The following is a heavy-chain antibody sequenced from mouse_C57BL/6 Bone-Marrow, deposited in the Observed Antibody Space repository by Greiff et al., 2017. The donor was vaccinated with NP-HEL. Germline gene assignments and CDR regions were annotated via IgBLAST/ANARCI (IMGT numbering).Heavy chain of an antibody. V-gene: IGHV5-2*01. Sequence: VQLKESGGGLVQPGESLKLSCESNEYEFPSHDMSWVRKTPEKRLELVAAINSDGGSTYYPDTMERRFIISRDNTKKTLYLQMSSLRSEETALYYSYDYDEGCYWGQGTTLTVSS. CDR2: INSDGGST. CDR1: EYEFPSHD. D-gene: IGHD2-4*01. J-gene: IGHJ2*01. CDR3: YDYDEGCY.